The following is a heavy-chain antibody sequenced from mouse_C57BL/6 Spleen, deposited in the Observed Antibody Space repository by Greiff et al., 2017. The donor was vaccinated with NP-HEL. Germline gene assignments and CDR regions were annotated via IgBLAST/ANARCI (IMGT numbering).Heavy chain of an antibody. Sequence: EVQRLQSGGGLVKPGASLKLSCAASGFTFSGYGMHWVRQAPGKGLEWVAYISSGSSTIYYADTVKGRFTISRDNAKNTLFLQMTSLRSEDTAMYYCARGGYVDYWGQGTTLTVSS. CDR3: ARGGYVDY. CDR2: ISSGSSTI. D-gene: IGHD1-1*02. J-gene: IGHJ2*01. V-gene: IGHV5-17*01. CDR1: GFTFSGYG.